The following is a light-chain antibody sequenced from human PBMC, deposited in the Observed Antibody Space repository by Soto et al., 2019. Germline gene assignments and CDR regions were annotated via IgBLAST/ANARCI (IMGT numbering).Light chain of an antibody. CDR2: DVT. J-gene: IGLJ1*01. CDR3: CSYAGSYTYV. V-gene: IGLV2-11*01. Sequence: QSVLTQPRSVSGSPGQSVTISCTGTSSDVGGHTYVSWYQQHPGKAPKLIIYDVTERPSGVPARFSGSKSGNTASLTISGLQAEDEADYYCCSYAGSYTYVFGTGTKVTVL. CDR1: SSDVGGHTY.